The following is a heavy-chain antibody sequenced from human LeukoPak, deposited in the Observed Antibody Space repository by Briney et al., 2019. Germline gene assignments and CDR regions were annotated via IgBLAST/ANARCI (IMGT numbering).Heavy chain of an antibody. V-gene: IGHV1-8*01. J-gene: IGHJ4*02. CDR2: MNPNSGNT. CDR3: ALTYSSGWYKGKYYFDY. D-gene: IGHD6-19*01. Sequence: GASVKVSCKASRYTFTSYDINWVRQATGQGLEWMGWMNPNSGNTGYAQKFQGRVTMTRNTSISTAYMELSSLRSEDTAVYYCALTYSSGWYKGKYYFDYWGQGTLVTVSS. CDR1: RYTFTSYD.